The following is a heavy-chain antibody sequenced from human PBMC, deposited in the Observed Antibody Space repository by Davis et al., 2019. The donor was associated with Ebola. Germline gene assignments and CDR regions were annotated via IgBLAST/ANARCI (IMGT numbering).Heavy chain of an antibody. CDR1: GFTFSRHS. D-gene: IGHD5-24*01. CDR2: ISSGGHDT. J-gene: IGHJ2*01. Sequence: GESLKISCGASGFTFSRHSMNWVRQAPGKGLEWIAFISSGGHDTYYADSVRGRFTISRDNAKNLLYLQLNSLRDEDTALYYCAKDAEDGSGNWFFDFRGRGALVTVS. CDR3: AKDAEDGSGNWFFDF. V-gene: IGHV3-48*02.